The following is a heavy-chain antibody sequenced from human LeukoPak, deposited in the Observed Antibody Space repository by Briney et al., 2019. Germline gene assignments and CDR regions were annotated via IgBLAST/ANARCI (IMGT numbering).Heavy chain of an antibody. CDR1: GFTFSRYA. J-gene: IGHJ5*02. Sequence: GGSLRLSCAASGFTFSRYAMHWVSQAPGKGLEWVAVIPYDGSNKYYADSVKGRFTISRDNSKNTLYLQMNSLRAEDTAVYYCARGEWRTWGQGTLVTVSS. CDR3: ARGEWRT. V-gene: IGHV3-30*04. D-gene: IGHD3-3*01. CDR2: IPYDGSNK.